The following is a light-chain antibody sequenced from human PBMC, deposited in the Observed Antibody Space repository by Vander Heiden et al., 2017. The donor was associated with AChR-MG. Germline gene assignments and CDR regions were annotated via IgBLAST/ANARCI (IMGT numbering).Light chain of an antibody. Sequence: DIQMTQSPSSVSASVGDRVTITCRASQGISSWLGWYQQKPGKAPKLLIYGASSLQSGVPSRFSGSGSGTDFTLTISRLQPEDFATYYCQQSDSFPITFGQGTRLEIK. J-gene: IGKJ5*01. V-gene: IGKV1D-12*01. CDR3: QQSDSFPIT. CDR2: GAS. CDR1: QGISSW.